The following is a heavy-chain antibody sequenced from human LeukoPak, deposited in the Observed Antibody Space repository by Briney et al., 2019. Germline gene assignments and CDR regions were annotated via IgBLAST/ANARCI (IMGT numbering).Heavy chain of an antibody. V-gene: IGHV1-18*01. CDR2: ISAYNGNT. CDR3: ARDSWNSRYFDY. Sequence: GASVKVSCKASGYTFTSYDINWVRQATGQGLEWMGWISAYNGNTNYAQKLQGRVTMTTDTSTSTAYMELRSLRSDDTAVYYCARDSWNSRYFDYWGQGTLVTVSS. J-gene: IGHJ4*02. CDR1: GYTFTSYD. D-gene: IGHD1-7*01.